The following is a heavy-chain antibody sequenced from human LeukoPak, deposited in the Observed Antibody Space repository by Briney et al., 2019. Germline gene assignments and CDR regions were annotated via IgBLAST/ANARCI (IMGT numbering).Heavy chain of an antibody. Sequence: GSSVKVSCKASGGTFSSYAISWVRQAPGQGLEWMGGIIPIFGTANYAQKFQGRVTITADESTSTAYMELSSLRSEDTAVYYCARDRATYYDFWSGYYTVWYWGQGTLVTVSS. CDR1: GGTFSSYA. CDR2: IIPIFGTA. J-gene: IGHJ4*02. CDR3: ARDRATYYDFWSGYYTVWY. D-gene: IGHD3-3*01. V-gene: IGHV1-69*01.